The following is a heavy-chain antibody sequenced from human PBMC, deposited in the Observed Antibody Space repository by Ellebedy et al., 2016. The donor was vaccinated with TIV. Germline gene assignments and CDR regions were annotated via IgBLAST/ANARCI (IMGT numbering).Heavy chain of an antibody. V-gene: IGHV4-38-2*02. CDR1: HFAIRGGYY. CDR2: MFHSGST. Sequence: GSLRLXXSVSHFAIRGGYYWGWIRQTPGKGLEWIGRMFHSGSTYYNPSLRSRVTMSVDTSKNQLSLKLRSVTAADTAIYYCARMTSRGFSTPAYWGQGTLVTVSS. D-gene: IGHD5-12*01. J-gene: IGHJ4*02. CDR3: ARMTSRGFSTPAY.